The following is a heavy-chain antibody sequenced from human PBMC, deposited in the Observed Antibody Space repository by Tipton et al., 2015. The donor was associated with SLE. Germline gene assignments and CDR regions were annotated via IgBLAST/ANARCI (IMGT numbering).Heavy chain of an antibody. V-gene: IGHV3-66*04. J-gene: IGHJ4*02. CDR1: GFTVSFNY. CDR3: ARQDFWNDPFDY. CDR2: IYRAGTT. Sequence: SLRLSCADSGFTVSFNYMTWVRQAPGKGLEWVSIIYRAGTTYYGDSAKGRFIISRDTSNDMVYLQMNSLRPDDTAVYYCARQDFWNDPFDYWGRGTLVTVSS. D-gene: IGHD1-1*01.